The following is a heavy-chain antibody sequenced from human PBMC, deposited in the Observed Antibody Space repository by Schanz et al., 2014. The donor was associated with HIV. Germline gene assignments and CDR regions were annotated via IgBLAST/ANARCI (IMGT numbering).Heavy chain of an antibody. Sequence: EVQLVESGGGLVQPGGSLRLSCAASAFTFSNYWMNWVRQAPGKGLEWVANIKGDGSQKDCVDSVKGRFTISRDNAENSLWLQMNSLRAEDTAVYYCARDLHDYGDARTDYWGQGILVTVSS. CDR1: AFTFSNYW. J-gene: IGHJ4*02. CDR3: ARDLHDYGDARTDY. CDR2: IKGDGSQK. D-gene: IGHD4-17*01. V-gene: IGHV3-7*01.